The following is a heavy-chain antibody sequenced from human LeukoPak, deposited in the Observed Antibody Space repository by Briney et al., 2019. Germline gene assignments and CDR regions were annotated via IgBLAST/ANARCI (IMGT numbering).Heavy chain of an antibody. Sequence: SETLSLTCTVSGVSISSGDYYWRWIRQPPGKGLEWIGYIYYSGGTYYNPSLKSRVTISVDTSKNQFSLKLSSVTAADTAVYYCARGSWFDPWGQGTLVTVSS. CDR2: IYYSGGT. J-gene: IGHJ5*02. CDR3: ARGSWFDP. CDR1: GVSISSGDYY. V-gene: IGHV4-30-4*08.